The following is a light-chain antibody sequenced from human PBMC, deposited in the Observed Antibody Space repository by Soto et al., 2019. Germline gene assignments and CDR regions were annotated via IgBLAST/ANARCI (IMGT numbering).Light chain of an antibody. V-gene: IGKV3-11*01. CDR1: QSVSSN. Sequence: ESVLTQSPATLSLSPGERATLSCRASQSVSSNLAWYQQKPGQAPRLLIYDASNRATGIPVRFSGSGSGTDFTLTISSLEPEDFAVYYCQQRRNWPLTFGGGTKGEIK. J-gene: IGKJ4*01. CDR3: QQRRNWPLT. CDR2: DAS.